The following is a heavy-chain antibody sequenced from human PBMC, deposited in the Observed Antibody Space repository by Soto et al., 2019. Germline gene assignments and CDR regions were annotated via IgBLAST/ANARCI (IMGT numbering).Heavy chain of an antibody. CDR1: AFTFSSYA. Sequence: VQLVESGGGVVQPGRSLRLSCAASAFTFSSYAMHWVRQAPGKGLEWVAIISYDGSNKYYADSVKGRFTISRDNSKNTLYLQMNSLRVEDTAVYYCARDRSWGSAYYPNFDYWGQGTLVTVSS. J-gene: IGHJ4*02. CDR3: ARDRSWGSAYYPNFDY. D-gene: IGHD3-22*01. V-gene: IGHV3-30-3*01. CDR2: ISYDGSNK.